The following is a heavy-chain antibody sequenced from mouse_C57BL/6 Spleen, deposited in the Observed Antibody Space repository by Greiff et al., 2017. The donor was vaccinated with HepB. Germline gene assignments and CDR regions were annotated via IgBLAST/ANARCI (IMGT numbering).Heavy chain of an antibody. D-gene: IGHD3-1*01. J-gene: IGHJ2*01. CDR3: ARRTVSGDY. V-gene: IGHV1-26*01. CDR2: INPNNGGT. Sequence: VQLQQSGPELVKPGASVKISCKASGYTFTDYYMNWVKQSHGKSLEWIGDINPNNGGTSYNQKFKGKATLTVDKSSSTAYMELRSLTSEDSAVYYCARRTVSGDYWGQGTTLTVSS. CDR1: GYTFTDYY.